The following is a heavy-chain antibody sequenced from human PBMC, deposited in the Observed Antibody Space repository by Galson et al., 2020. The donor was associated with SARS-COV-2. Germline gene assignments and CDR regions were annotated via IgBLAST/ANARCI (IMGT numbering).Heavy chain of an antibody. CDR1: GGTFSSYA. V-gene: IGHV1-69*04. J-gene: IGHJ4*02. CDR2: IIPILGIA. D-gene: IGHD3-22*01. CDR3: ARVANYYDSSGYFGALDGGHFDY. Sequence: ASVKVSCKASGGTFSSYAISWVRQAPGQGLEWMGRIIPILGIANYAQKFQGRVTITADKSTSTAYMELSSLRSEDTAVYYCARVANYYDSSGYFGALDGGHFDYWGQGTLVTVSS.